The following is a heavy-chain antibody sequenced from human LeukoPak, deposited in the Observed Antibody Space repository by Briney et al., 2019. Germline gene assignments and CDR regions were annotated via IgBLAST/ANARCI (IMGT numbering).Heavy chain of an antibody. V-gene: IGHV1-2*02. CDR1: GYTFTGYY. CDR2: INPNSGGT. J-gene: IGHJ4*02. CDR3: ARTGPYERVAAIPLDY. D-gene: IGHD2-15*01. Sequence: ASVKVSCKASGYTFTGYYMHWARQAPGQGLEWMGWINPNSGGTNYAQKFQGRVTMTRDTSISTAYMELSRLRSDDTAVYYCARTGPYERVAAIPLDYWGQGTLVTVSS.